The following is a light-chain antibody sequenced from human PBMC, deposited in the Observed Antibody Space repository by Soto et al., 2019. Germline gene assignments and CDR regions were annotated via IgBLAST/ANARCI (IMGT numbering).Light chain of an antibody. CDR2: WAS. Sequence: DIVMTQSPDSLAVSLGERATINCKSSQSVLYNSNNKNYLAWYQQKAGQPPKLLIYWASTRESGVPGRFSGSGSGTHFTLTISSLQAEDVAVYYCQQYYATPYTFGQGTKLEIK. V-gene: IGKV4-1*01. J-gene: IGKJ2*01. CDR1: QSVLYNSNNKNY. CDR3: QQYYATPYT.